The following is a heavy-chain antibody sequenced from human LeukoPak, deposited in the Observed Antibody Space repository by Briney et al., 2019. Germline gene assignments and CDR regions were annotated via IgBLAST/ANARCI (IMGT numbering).Heavy chain of an antibody. CDR2: INHSGST. CDR1: RGSFSDYY. CDR3: ARHPTLRGAGQIRYYYFMDV. J-gene: IGHJ6*03. Sequence: PSETLSLTSAVYRGSFSDYYWSWLPQPPGQGRECSGEINHSGSTNYNPSLTSRVTISVDTSKNPFSLKLSSVTAADTAVYYCARHPTLRGAGQIRYYYFMDVWGNGTTVTISS. V-gene: IGHV4-34*01. D-gene: IGHD3-10*01.